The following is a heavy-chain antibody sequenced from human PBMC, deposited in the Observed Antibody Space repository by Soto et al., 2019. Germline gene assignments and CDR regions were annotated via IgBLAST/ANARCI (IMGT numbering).Heavy chain of an antibody. J-gene: IGHJ6*02. CDR2: FSGSGGST. V-gene: IGHV3-23*01. CDR3: ARSPYTTGYHYGMDF. Sequence: VGSLRLSCAASGFTFSSYAMSWVRQAPGKGLEWVSAFSGSGGSTYYADSVKGRFTISRDNSKNTLYLQMNSLRAEDTAVYYCARSPYTTGYHYGMDFWGQGTTVTVSS. D-gene: IGHD3-9*01. CDR1: GFTFSSYA.